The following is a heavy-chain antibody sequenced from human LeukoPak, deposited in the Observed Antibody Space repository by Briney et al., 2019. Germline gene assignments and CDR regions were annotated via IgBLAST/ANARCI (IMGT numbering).Heavy chain of an antibody. CDR1: GYTFTDYG. D-gene: IGHD4-17*01. CDR3: ARDPADHGDLREDAHYYALDV. Sequence: GASVKVSCRASGYTFTDYGISWVRQAPGQGFEWMGWINTYNGNTNYAHKFRGRVTMTTDTSTRTIYMEVRSLRSDDTAVYYCARDPADHGDLREDAHYYALDVWGQGTTVTVSS. J-gene: IGHJ6*02. CDR2: INTYNGNT. V-gene: IGHV1-18*01.